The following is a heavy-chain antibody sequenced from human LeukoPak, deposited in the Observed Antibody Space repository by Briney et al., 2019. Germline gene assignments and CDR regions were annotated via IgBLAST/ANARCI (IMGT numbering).Heavy chain of an antibody. J-gene: IGHJ5*02. CDR3: ARRTMTTNWFDP. CDR2: ISGSGGTT. D-gene: IGHD4-17*01. Sequence: GGSLRLSCAASGFTLSNYAMTWVRQGPGKGLEWVSSISGSGGTTYYADSVKGRFTVSRDNSKDTLYLQMNSLRAEDTAVYYCARRTMTTNWFDPWGQGTLVTVSS. CDR1: GFTLSNYA. V-gene: IGHV3-23*01.